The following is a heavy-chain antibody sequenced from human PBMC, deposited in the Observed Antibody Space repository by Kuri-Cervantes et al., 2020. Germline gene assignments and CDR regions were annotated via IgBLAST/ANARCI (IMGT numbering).Heavy chain of an antibody. V-gene: IGHV3-21*01. Sequence: GGSLRLSCAASGFTFSNSDMNWVRQAPGKGLEWVSSITSTSSKIDYADSVKGRFTISRDNAKNSLYLQMNSLRAEDTAVYYCATEGYGSGSYPTDYWGQGTLVTVSS. D-gene: IGHD3-10*01. CDR1: GFTFSNSD. CDR3: ATEGYGSGSYPTDY. CDR2: ITSTSSKI. J-gene: IGHJ4*02.